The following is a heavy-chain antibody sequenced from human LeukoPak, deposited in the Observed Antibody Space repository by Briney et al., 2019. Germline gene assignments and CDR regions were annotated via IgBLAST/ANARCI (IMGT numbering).Heavy chain of an antibody. CDR2: IIPIFGTA. D-gene: IGHD5-24*01. CDR3: GRTPSEMVLTGYYFDY. J-gene: IGHJ4*02. V-gene: IGHV1-69*13. CDR1: GGTFSSYA. Sequence: ASVKVSCKASGGTFSSYAISWVRQAPGQGLEWMGGIIPIFGTANYAQKFQGRVTITADESTSTAYMELSSLRSEDTAVYYCGRTPSEMVLTGYYFDYWGQGTLVTVSS.